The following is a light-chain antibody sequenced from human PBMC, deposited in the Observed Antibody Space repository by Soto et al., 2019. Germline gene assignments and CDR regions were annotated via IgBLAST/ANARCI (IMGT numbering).Light chain of an antibody. V-gene: IGLV2-14*01. Sequence: QSVLTQPASVSGSPGQSITISCTGTRTDVGGYNYVSWYQQHPGKAPKVMIYEVSNRPSGVSNRFSGSKSGNTASLTISGLQAEDEADYYCTSYTSSSTYVVGTGTKLTVL. CDR3: TSYTSSSTYV. CDR2: EVS. CDR1: RTDVGGYNY. J-gene: IGLJ1*01.